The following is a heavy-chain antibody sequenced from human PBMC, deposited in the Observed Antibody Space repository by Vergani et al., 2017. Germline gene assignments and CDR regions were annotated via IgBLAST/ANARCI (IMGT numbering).Heavy chain of an antibody. Sequence: VELVQSGPEMRKPGESRKISCKGSEYSFGNYWIGWVRQMPGKGLEWMGIIYPADSDNRYSPSFQGKVTISADKSISTAFLQWDSLKASDTALYYCARHTTYTDSWGQGTLVTVSS. D-gene: IGHD1-1*01. CDR3: ARHTTYTDS. CDR1: EYSFGNYW. V-gene: IGHV5-51*01. J-gene: IGHJ4*02. CDR2: IYPADSDN.